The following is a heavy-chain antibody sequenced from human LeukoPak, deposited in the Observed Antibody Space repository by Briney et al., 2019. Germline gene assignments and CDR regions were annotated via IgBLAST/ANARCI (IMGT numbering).Heavy chain of an antibody. J-gene: IGHJ3*02. V-gene: IGHV3-53*01. Sequence: PGGSLRLSCAASGFTVSSNYMSWVRQAPGKGLEWVSVIYSGGSTYYADSVKGRFTISRDNSKNTLYLQMNSLRAEDTAVYYCAREGGSGSSPPAFDIWGQGTMVTVSS. CDR1: GFTVSSNY. CDR2: IYSGGST. CDR3: AREGGSGSSPPAFDI. D-gene: IGHD1-26*01.